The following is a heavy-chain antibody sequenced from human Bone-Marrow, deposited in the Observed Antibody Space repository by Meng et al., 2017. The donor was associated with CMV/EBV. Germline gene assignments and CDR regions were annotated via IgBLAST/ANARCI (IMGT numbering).Heavy chain of an antibody. CDR2: INPNSGGT. D-gene: IGHD3-3*01. V-gene: IGHV1-2*02. CDR1: GYTFTSYG. J-gene: IGHJ6*02. Sequence: ASVKVSCKASGYTFTSYGISWVRQAPGQGLEWMGWINPNSGGTNYAQKFQGRVTMTRDTSISTAYMELSRLRSDDTAVYYCAGGGITIFGVDPELVGHYYYGMDVWGQGTTVTVSS. CDR3: AGGGITIFGVDPELVGHYYYGMDV.